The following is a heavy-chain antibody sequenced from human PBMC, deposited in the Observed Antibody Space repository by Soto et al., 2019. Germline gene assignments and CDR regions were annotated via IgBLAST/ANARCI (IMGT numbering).Heavy chain of an antibody. V-gene: IGHV3-30*09. Sequence: GSLRLSCLASGFIFRSYAMHWVRQAPGKGLEWVAVITYDGINGYYADSVRGRFAISRDNSKNTLYLQMNSLRPEDTAVYYCARAFSGSYPNFDYWGQGTLVTVSS. CDR1: GFIFRSYA. D-gene: IGHD1-26*01. J-gene: IGHJ4*02. CDR2: ITYDGING. CDR3: ARAFSGSYPNFDY.